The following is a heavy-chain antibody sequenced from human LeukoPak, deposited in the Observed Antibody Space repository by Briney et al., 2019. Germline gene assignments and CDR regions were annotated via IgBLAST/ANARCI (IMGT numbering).Heavy chain of an antibody. CDR1: GFTFSSYA. D-gene: IGHD3-9*01. V-gene: IGHV3-23*01. CDR2: ISGSGGST. CDR3: AKAHYDILTGSYYFDY. Sequence: GGSLRLSCAASGFTFSSYAMSWVRQAPGKGLEWVSAISGSGGSTYYADPVKGRFTISRDNSKNTLYLQMNSLRAEDTAVYYCAKAHYDILTGSYYFDYWGQGTLVTVSS. J-gene: IGHJ4*02.